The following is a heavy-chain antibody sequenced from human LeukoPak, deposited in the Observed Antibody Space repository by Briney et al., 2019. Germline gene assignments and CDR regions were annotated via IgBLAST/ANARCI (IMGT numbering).Heavy chain of an antibody. CDR1: GFTFSSYG. Sequence: PGGSLRLSCAASGFTFSSYGMSWVRQAPGNGLEWVSAISGSGGSTYYADSVKGRFTISRDNSKNTLYLQMNSLRAEDTAVYYCAERPRGFFDIWGQGTMVTVSS. J-gene: IGHJ3*02. V-gene: IGHV3-23*01. CDR3: AERPRGFFDI. CDR2: ISGSGGST. D-gene: IGHD5-24*01.